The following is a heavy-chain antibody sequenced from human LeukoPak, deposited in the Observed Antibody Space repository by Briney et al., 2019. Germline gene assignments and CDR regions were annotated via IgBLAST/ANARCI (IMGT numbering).Heavy chain of an antibody. CDR1: GYTFTSHG. Sequence: ASVKVSCKAFGYTFTSHGISWVRQAPGQGLEWMGWISAYNGNTNYAQKLQGRVTMTTDTSTSTAYMELRSLRSDDTAVYYCARDLYYGSGSYPNAFDIWGQGTMVTVSS. CDR2: ISAYNGNT. CDR3: ARDLYYGSGSYPNAFDI. D-gene: IGHD3-10*01. J-gene: IGHJ3*02. V-gene: IGHV1-18*01.